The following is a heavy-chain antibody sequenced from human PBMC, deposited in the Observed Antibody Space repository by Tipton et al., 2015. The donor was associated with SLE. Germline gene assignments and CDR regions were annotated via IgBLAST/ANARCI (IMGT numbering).Heavy chain of an antibody. CDR2: IWYDGSNK. CDR3: TRIPGYSSGWGYYYYYMDV. J-gene: IGHJ6*03. CDR1: GFTFSSYG. D-gene: IGHD6-19*01. V-gene: IGHV3-33*01. Sequence: SLRLSCAASGFTFSSYGMHWVRQAPGKGLEWVAVIWYDGSNKYYADSVKGRFTISRDNSKNTLYLQMNSLRAEDTAVYYCTRIPGYSSGWGYYYYYMDVWGKGTTVTVSS.